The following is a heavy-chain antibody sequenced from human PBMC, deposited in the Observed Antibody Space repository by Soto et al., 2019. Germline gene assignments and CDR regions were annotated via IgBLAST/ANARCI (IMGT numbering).Heavy chain of an antibody. D-gene: IGHD3-22*01. CDR3: VIDPRSGYRSTHY. J-gene: IGHJ4*01. CDR1: GYTFSDYY. Sequence: ASVKVSCKASGYTFSDYYIHWVRQAPGQGLEWMGWINPDTGGTDYKQKFQGWVTMTRDTSISTAYMELGSLRSEDTAVYYCVIDPRSGYRSTHYCGQGTLVTGSS. CDR2: INPDTGGT. V-gene: IGHV1-2*04.